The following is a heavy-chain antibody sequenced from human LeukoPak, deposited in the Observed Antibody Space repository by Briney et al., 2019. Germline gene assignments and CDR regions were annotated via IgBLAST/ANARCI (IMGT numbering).Heavy chain of an antibody. CDR1: GFTFSSYW. CDR3: VGDFYGDYDY. V-gene: IGHV3-7*03. D-gene: IGHD4-17*01. Sequence: PGGSLRLSCAASGFTFSSYWLSWVRQAPGKGLEWVANIKQDGSEKYYADSVKGRFTISRDNSKNTLYLQMNSLRAEDTAVYYCVGDFYGDYDYWGQGTLVTVSS. J-gene: IGHJ4*02. CDR2: IKQDGSEK.